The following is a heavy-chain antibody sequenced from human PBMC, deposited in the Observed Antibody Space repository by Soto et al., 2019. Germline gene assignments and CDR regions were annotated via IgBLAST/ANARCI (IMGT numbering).Heavy chain of an antibody. CDR3: ARVRDPTPYYYYYGMDV. J-gene: IGHJ6*02. CDR1: GGSISSGGYY. CDR2: IYYSGST. Sequence: QVQLQESGPGLVKPSQTLSLTCTVSGGSISSGGYYWSWIRQHPGKGLEWIGYIYYSGSTYYNPSLKSRVTISVDTSKNQFSLKLSSVTAADTAVYYCARVRDPTPYYYYYGMDVWGQGTTVTVSS. V-gene: IGHV4-31*03.